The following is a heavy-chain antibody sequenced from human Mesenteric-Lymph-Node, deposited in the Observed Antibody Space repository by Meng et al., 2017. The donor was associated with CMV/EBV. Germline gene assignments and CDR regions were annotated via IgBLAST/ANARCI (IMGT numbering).Heavy chain of an antibody. Sequence: GGSLRLSCAASGFTFNTYYMHWVRQAPGKGLVWVSRINSDGSITVYADSVKGRFTISRDNAKSTVYLQMNSLRGDDTAVYFCARGGYDFWSGYGGPWGQGTLVTVSS. CDR3: ARGGYDFWSGYGGP. CDR2: INSDGSIT. J-gene: IGHJ5*02. V-gene: IGHV3-74*01. CDR1: GFTFNTYY. D-gene: IGHD3-3*01.